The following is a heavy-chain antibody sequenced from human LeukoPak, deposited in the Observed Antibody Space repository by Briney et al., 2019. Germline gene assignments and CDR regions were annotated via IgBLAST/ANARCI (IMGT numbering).Heavy chain of an antibody. CDR1: GFTFSSYS. CDR3: ARGGYYYDSSGVDY. Sequence: GGSLRLSCAASGFTFSSYSMNWVRQAPGKGLEWVSSISSSSSYIYYADSVKGRFTISRDNSKNTLYLQMNSLRAEDTAVYYCARGGYYYDSSGVDYWGQGTLVTVSS. D-gene: IGHD3-22*01. J-gene: IGHJ4*02. V-gene: IGHV3-21*01. CDR2: ISSSSSYI.